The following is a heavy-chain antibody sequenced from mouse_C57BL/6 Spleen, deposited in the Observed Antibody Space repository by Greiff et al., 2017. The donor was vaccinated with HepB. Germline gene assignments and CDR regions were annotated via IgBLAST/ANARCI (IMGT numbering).Heavy chain of an antibody. D-gene: IGHD2-4*01. V-gene: IGHV1-26*01. CDR1: GYTFTDYY. J-gene: IGHJ3*01. CDR2: INPNNGGT. CDR3: ARGVYYDYGFAY. Sequence: VQLQQSGPELVKPGASVKISCKASGYTFTDYYMNWVKQSHGKSLEWIGEINPNNGGTSYNKKLKGKATLTVDKSSSTAYMELRSLTSEDSAVYYCARGVYYDYGFAYWGQGTLVTVSA.